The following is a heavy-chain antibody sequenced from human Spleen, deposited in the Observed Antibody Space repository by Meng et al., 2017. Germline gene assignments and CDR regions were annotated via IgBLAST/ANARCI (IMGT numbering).Heavy chain of an antibody. J-gene: IGHJ4*02. CDR2: ISGSGGST. D-gene: IGHD3-22*01. CDR3: AKLIYYDSSGYYLAPIDY. V-gene: IGHV3-23*01. CDR1: GFTFSSYA. Sequence: GESLKISCAASGFTFSSYAMSWVRQAPGKGLEWVSAISGSGGSTYYADSVKGRFTISRDNSKNTLYLQMNSLRAEDTAVYYCAKLIYYDSSGYYLAPIDYWGQGTLVTVS.